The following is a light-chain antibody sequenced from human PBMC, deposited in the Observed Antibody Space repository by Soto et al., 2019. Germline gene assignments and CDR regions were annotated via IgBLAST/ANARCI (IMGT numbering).Light chain of an antibody. Sequence: QSVLTQPASVSGSPGQSITISCTGTSSDVGAYNYVSWYQQHPGKAPKLMIYEVNSRPSGVSNRFSGSKSGITASLTISGLQAEDEGDYYCSSYASTSTAVFGTGTRSPS. CDR2: EVN. V-gene: IGLV2-14*01. J-gene: IGLJ1*01. CDR3: SSYASTSTAV. CDR1: SSDVGAYNY.